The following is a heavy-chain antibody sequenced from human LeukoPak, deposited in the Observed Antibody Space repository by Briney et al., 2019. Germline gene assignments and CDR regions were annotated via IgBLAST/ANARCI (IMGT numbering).Heavy chain of an antibody. J-gene: IGHJ4*02. V-gene: IGHV3-23*01. CDR1: EFTFSSYD. CDR2: ISGSGGST. CDR3: AKEVGAADSPYYFDY. Sequence: QPGGSLRLSCAASEFTFSSYDMSWVRQAPGRGLEWVSGISGSGGSTYYADSVKGRFTISRDNSKNTLDLRMDSLRAEDTAVYYCAKEVGAADSPYYFDYWGQGTLVTVSS. D-gene: IGHD6-13*01.